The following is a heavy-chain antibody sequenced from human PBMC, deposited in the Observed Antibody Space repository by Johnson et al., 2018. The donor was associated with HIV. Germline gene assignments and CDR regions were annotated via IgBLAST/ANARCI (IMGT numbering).Heavy chain of an antibody. CDR1: GFTFDDYA. V-gene: IGHV3-30*02. J-gene: IGHJ3*02. CDR3: AKVGGTTILRDAFDI. CDR2: IRYDGSNK. Sequence: QEQLEESGGGLVQPGRSLRLSCAASGFTFDDYAMHWVRQAPGKGLEWVAFIRYDGSNKYYADSVKGRFTISRDNSKNTLYLQMNSLRAEDTAVYYCAKVGGTTILRDAFDIWGQGTMVTVSS. D-gene: IGHD1-1*01.